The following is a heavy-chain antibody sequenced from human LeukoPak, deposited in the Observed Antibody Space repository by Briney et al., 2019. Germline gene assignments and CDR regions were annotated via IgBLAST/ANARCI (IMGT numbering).Heavy chain of an antibody. J-gene: IGHJ4*02. D-gene: IGHD1-1*01. CDR2: ISSSSTTI. CDR3: ARGIWNAPYY. V-gene: IGHV3-48*01. CDR1: GFPFSSYS. Sequence: GGSLRLSCAASGFPFSSYSMNWVRQAPGKGLEWVSYISSSSTTIYNAESVKGRFTISRDNAKNSLYLQMNSLRVEHTAVYYCARGIWNAPYYWGQGTLVTVSS.